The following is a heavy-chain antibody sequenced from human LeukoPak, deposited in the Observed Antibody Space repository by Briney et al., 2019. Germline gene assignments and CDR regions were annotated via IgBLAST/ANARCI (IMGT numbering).Heavy chain of an antibody. Sequence: ASETLSLTCTVSAGSISSYYWSWIRQPPGKGLECIGYIYYSGSTNYNPSLKSRVTISVDTSKNQFSLKLSSVTAADTAVYYCARHSRYGSGSYYNPFDYWGQGTLVTVSS. CDR1: AGSISSYY. D-gene: IGHD3-10*01. V-gene: IGHV4-59*08. J-gene: IGHJ4*02. CDR3: ARHSRYGSGSYYNPFDY. CDR2: IYYSGST.